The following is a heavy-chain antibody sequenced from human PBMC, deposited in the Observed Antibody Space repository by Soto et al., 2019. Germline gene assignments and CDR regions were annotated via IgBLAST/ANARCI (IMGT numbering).Heavy chain of an antibody. V-gene: IGHV3-30*03. CDR3: AMSNYGNWFDP. CDR2: ISYDGSNK. CDR1: GFTFSSYG. D-gene: IGHD4-4*01. J-gene: IGHJ5*02. Sequence: PGGSLRLSCAASGFTFSSYGMHWVRQAPGKGLEWVAVISYDGSNKYYADSVKGRFTISRDNSKNTLYLQMNSLRDEDTAVYYCAMSNYGNWFDPWGQGTLVTVSS.